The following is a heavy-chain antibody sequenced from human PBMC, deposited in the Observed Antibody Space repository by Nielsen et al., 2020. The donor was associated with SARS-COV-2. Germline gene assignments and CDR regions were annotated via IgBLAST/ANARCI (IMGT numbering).Heavy chain of an antibody. CDR3: ARALRSRGWFDP. J-gene: IGHJ5*02. CDR1: GYTFTSYG. CDR2: ISAYNGNI. V-gene: IGHV1-18*01. D-gene: IGHD1-26*01. Sequence: ASVKVSCKASGYTFTSYGISWVRQAPGQGLEWMGWISAYNGNINYAQKLQGRVTMTTDTSTSTAYMELRSLRSDDTAVYYCARALRSRGWFDPWGQGTLVTVSS.